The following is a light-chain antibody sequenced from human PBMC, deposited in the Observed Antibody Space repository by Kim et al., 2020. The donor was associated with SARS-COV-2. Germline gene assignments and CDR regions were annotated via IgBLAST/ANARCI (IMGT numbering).Light chain of an antibody. CDR1: SGHITYI. CDR2: IETGGSY. CDR3: ETWDRNTRG. Sequence: QPVLTQSSSASASLGSSVKLNCTLSSGHITYIIAWHQQQPGKAPRYLMKIETGGSYNKGSGVPDRFSGSSSGADRYLTISSLQSDDEADYYCETWDRNTRGFGGGTQLTVL. V-gene: IGLV4-60*03. J-gene: IGLJ3*02.